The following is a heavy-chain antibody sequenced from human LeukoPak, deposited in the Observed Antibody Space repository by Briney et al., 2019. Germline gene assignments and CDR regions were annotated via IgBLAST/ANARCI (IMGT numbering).Heavy chain of an antibody. J-gene: IGHJ5*02. CDR1: GFTFSSYA. D-gene: IGHD6-6*01. CDR2: ISYDGSNK. V-gene: IGHV3-30-3*01. CDR3: ARDQYGIAALGMTYNWFDP. Sequence: GGSLRLSCAASGFTFSSYAMHWVRQAPGKGLEWVAVISYDGSNKYYADSVKGRFTISRDNSKNTLYLQMNSLRAEDTAVYYCARDQYGIAALGMTYNWFDPWAREPWSPSPQ.